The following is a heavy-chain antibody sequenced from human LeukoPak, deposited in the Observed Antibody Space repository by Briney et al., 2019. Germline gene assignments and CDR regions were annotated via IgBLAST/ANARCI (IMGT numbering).Heavy chain of an antibody. Sequence: GESLKISCKGSGYTFTSYWIGWVRQMPGKGLEWMGTIYPGDSDTRYSPSFQGQVTISADKSISTAYLQWSSLKASDTAMYYCARLMVVTANDAFDIWGQGTMVTVSS. V-gene: IGHV5-51*01. CDR1: GYTFTSYW. CDR3: ARLMVVTANDAFDI. J-gene: IGHJ3*02. CDR2: IYPGDSDT. D-gene: IGHD2-21*02.